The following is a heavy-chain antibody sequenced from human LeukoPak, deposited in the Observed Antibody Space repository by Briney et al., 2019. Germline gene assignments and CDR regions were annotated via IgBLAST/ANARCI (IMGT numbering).Heavy chain of an antibody. D-gene: IGHD2-15*01. Sequence: SETLSLTCAVYGGSFSGYYWSWIRQPPGKGLEWIGEINHSGSTNYNPSLKSRVTISVDTSKNQFSLKLSSVTAADTAVYYCAGTLPGYFDYWGQGTLVTVSS. J-gene: IGHJ4*02. CDR3: AGTLPGYFDY. CDR2: INHSGST. V-gene: IGHV4-34*01. CDR1: GGSFSGYY.